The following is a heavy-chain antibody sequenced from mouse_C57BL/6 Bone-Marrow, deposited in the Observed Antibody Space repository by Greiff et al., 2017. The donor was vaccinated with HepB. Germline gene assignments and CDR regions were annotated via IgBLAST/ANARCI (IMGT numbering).Heavy chain of an antibody. CDR1: GFTFSSFG. CDR3: ARNYFGYGQSCDY. CDR2: ISSASSSI. V-gene: IGHV5-17*02. Sequence: EVQRVESGGGLVQPGGSRKLSCAASGFTFSSFGLHWVRQAPDKGLEWVAYISSASSSIYYADTVKGRFTISRDNPKNTLFLQMTSLRSEDTAMYYCARNYFGYGQSCDYWGQGTTLTVSA. D-gene: IGHD1-2*01. J-gene: IGHJ2*01.